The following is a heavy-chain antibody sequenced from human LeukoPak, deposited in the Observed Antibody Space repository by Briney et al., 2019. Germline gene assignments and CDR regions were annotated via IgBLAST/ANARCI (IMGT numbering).Heavy chain of an antibody. J-gene: IGHJ4*02. CDR2: INGDGNIT. Sequence: GGSLRLSCAASGFTFSKYWMHWVRHAPGKGPVWVSRINGDGNITTYADSVKGRFAFSRDNAKNALYLEMNSLRAEDAAVYYCAKDAGVLELDYWGQGTLVTVSS. V-gene: IGHV3-74*01. D-gene: IGHD1-1*01. CDR3: AKDAGVLELDY. CDR1: GFTFSKYW.